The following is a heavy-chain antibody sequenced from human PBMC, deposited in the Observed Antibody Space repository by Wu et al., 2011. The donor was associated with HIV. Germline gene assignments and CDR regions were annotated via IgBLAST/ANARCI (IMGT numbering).Heavy chain of an antibody. CDR2: VIPILGTT. V-gene: IGHV1-69*11. J-gene: IGHJ6*03. CDR3: ARAYDLWSGSGYYYYMDV. Sequence: QVQLVQSGAEVKKPGASVKVSCKASGYTFTNYAISWVRQAPGQGPEWMGRVIPILGTTNYAQKFQGRVTITADESTSTAYMELSSLRSDDTAVYYCARAYDLWSGSGYYYYMDVWGKGTTVSVSS. CDR1: GYTFTNYA. D-gene: IGHD3-3*01.